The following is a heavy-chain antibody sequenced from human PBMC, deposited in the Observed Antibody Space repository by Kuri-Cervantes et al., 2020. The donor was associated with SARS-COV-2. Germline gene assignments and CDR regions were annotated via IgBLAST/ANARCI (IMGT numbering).Heavy chain of an antibody. CDR3: TRGMTVDSYFDY. CDR2: IRIIAYGATT. J-gene: IGHJ4*02. V-gene: IGHV3-49*03. D-gene: IGHD2-15*01. CDR1: GFTFGDYA. Sequence: LSLTCTGSGFTFGDYAMSWFRQAPGKGLEWVGFIRIIAYGATTEYAASVKGRFTISRDDSKTIAYPQMHSLKTEDTAVYCCTRGMTVDSYFDYWGQGTPVTVSS.